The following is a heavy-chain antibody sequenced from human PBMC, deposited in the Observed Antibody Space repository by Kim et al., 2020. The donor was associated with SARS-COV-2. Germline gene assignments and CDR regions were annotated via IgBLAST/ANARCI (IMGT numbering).Heavy chain of an antibody. CDR1: GFTFGDYG. V-gene: IGHV3-20*04. CDR2: INWNGGST. D-gene: IGHD5-12*01. J-gene: IGHJ4*02. Sequence: GGSLRLSCAASGFTFGDYGMSWVRQAPGKGLEWVSGINWNGGSTGYADSVKGRFTISRDNAKNSLYLQMNSLRAEDTALYYCARQFSIVATIDRYFDYWGQGTLVTVSS. CDR3: ARQFSIVATIDRYFDY.